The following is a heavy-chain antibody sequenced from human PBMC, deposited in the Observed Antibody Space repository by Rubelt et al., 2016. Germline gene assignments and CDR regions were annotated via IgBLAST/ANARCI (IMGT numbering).Heavy chain of an antibody. D-gene: IGHD2-15*01. V-gene: IGHV3-23*04. CDR3: AREAVVVAPKQTDAFDI. Sequence: EVQLVESGGGLVQPGGSLRLSCAASGLTFSSYAMTWVRQAPGKGLEWVSGISAGGASTYHADSVKGRFTLSRDNSKNTLYLQMNRLRAEDTAVYYCAREAVVVAPKQTDAFDIWGQGTVVTVSS. CDR2: ISAGGAST. J-gene: IGHJ3*02. CDR1: GLTFSSYA.